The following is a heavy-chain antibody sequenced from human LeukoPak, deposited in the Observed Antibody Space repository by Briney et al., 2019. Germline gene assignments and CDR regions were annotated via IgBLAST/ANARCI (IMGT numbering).Heavy chain of an antibody. V-gene: IGHV1-8*01. D-gene: IGHD3-16*01. CDR2: MNPKSGNT. J-gene: IGHJ4*02. CDR3: ARTAGDFDY. Sequence: ASVKVSCKASGYTFTTYDINWVRQATGQGLEWMGWMNPKSGNTGYAQKFQGRVTMTRDTSISTAYMELSSLISDDTAMYYCARTAGDFDYWGQETLVTVSS. CDR1: GYTFTTYD.